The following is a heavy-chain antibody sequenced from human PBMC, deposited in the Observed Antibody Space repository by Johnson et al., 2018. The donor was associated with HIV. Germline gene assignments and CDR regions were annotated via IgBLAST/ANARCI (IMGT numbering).Heavy chain of an antibody. V-gene: IGHV3-20*04. D-gene: IGHD2-15*01. Sequence: VQLVESGGGVVRPGGSLRLSCAASGFTFDDYGMSWVRQAPGTGLEWVSGINWNGGSTGYADSVKGRFTISRDNSKNTFYLQMNSLRVEDTAIYYCANSLLFDAFNIWGQGTMVTVSS. CDR1: GFTFDDYG. CDR2: INWNGGST. CDR3: ANSLLFDAFNI. J-gene: IGHJ3*02.